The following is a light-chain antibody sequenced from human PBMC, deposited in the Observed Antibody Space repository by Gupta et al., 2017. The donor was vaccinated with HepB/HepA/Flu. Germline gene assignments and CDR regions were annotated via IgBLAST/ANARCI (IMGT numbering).Light chain of an antibody. CDR3: DTWDGSLSGVV. V-gene: IGLV1-51*02. J-gene: IGLJ2*01. CDR2: ETI. Sequence: QSILTQPPSVSAAPGQKVTISCSGSSSNIGLNYVAWYQQLPGTAPKLLIYETIKRPSGIPDRFSASKSGTSATLAITGLQTGDEADYYCDTWDGSLSGVVFGGGTKVTVL. CDR1: SSNIGLNY.